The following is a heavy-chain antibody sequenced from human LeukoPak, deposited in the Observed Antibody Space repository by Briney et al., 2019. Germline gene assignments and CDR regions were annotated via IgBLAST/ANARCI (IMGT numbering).Heavy chain of an antibody. CDR3: AKGRAGNYYYDSSDY. CDR2: ISGSGSST. J-gene: IGHJ4*02. V-gene: IGHV3-23*01. CDR1: GFTFSSYG. D-gene: IGHD3-22*01. Sequence: GGTLRLSCAASGFTFSSYGMSWVRQAPGKGLEWVSAISGSGSSTYCAASVKGRFTISRDNSKNTLYLQMNSLRAEDTAVYYCAKGRAGNYYYDSSDYWGQGTLVTVSS.